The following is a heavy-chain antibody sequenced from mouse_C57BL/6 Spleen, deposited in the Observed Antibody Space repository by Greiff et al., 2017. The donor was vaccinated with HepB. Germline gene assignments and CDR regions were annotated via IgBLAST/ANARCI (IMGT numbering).Heavy chain of an antibody. D-gene: IGHD1-1*01. Sequence: EVQLQQSVAELVRPGASVKLSCTASGFNIKNTYMHWVKQRPEQGLEWIGRIDPANGNTKYAPKFQGKATITADTSSNTAYLQLSSLPSEDTAIYYCVVYYYGSSPSRFAYWGQGTLVTVSA. V-gene: IGHV14-3*01. CDR2: IDPANGNT. J-gene: IGHJ3*01. CDR3: VVYYYGSSPSRFAY. CDR1: GFNIKNTY.